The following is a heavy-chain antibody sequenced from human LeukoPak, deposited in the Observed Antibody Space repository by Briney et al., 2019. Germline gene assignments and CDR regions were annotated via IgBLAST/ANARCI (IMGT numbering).Heavy chain of an antibody. Sequence: PSETLSLTCIVSGGSINSYYWNWIRQPPGKGLEWIGYVFYSGNTNYNPSLKSRVTISVDASKSQLSLKLSSVTAADTAVYYCARARDDYINNWFDPWGQGTLVTVSP. CDR1: GGSINSYY. CDR2: VFYSGNT. V-gene: IGHV4-59*01. J-gene: IGHJ5*02. CDR3: ARARDDYINNWFDP. D-gene: IGHD5-24*01.